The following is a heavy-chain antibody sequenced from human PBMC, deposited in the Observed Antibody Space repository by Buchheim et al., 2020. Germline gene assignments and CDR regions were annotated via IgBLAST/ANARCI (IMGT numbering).Heavy chain of an antibody. D-gene: IGHD3-10*01. Sequence: QVRLVQSGADVRNPGASVRVSCKASGYTFTGHYIHWVRQAPGHGLEWMGWINPNSGDTESAQKFQGRVTVTRDTSSTTAYMELRRLSSDDTAVYYCARDRVLRGVTFGMDVWGQGTT. V-gene: IGHV1-2*02. CDR2: INPNSGDT. CDR3: ARDRVLRGVTFGMDV. CDR1: GYTFTGHY. J-gene: IGHJ6*02.